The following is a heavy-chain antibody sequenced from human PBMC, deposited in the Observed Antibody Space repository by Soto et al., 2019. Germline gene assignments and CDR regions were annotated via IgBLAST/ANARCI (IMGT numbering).Heavy chain of an antibody. CDR1: GFTFDSHG. Sequence: QVQLVESGGGAVQPGRSLRLSCAASGFTFDSHGMHWVRQAPGKGLEWVAVISSDGNNKYYADSVKGRFTISRDNFNNILYLQMSSLRAEHTAVYYCAKDLLPNTVTTCGSWGQGTLVTVSS. D-gene: IGHD4-17*01. CDR3: AKDLLPNTVTTCGS. J-gene: IGHJ5*02. CDR2: ISSDGNNK. V-gene: IGHV3-30*18.